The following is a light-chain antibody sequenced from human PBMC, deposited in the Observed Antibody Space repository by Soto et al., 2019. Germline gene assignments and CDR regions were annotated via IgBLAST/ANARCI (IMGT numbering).Light chain of an antibody. CDR3: QQYVSPPWT. Sequence: EIVLTQSPGTLSSSPGERATLSCRASQSLSKTYLAWYQKKPGQAPRLLIDGASNSATGTPDRFSGSGSGTDFPLTISSLEPEDFAVYYCQQYVSPPWTFGQGTMVEIK. CDR2: GAS. CDR1: QSLSKTY. J-gene: IGKJ1*01. V-gene: IGKV3-20*01.